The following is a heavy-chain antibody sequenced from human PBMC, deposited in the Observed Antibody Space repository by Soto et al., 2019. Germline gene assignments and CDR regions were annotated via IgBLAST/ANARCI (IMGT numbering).Heavy chain of an antibody. CDR1: GFTFSSYG. CDR2: IWYDGSNK. J-gene: IGHJ4*02. V-gene: IGHV3-33*01. CDR3: ARGTVHFDY. Sequence: QVQLVESGGGVVQPGRSLRLSCAASGFTFSSYGMHWVRQAPGKGLEWVGVIWYDGSNKYYADSVKGRFTISRDNSKNTLYLQMNSLRAEDTAVYYCARGTVHFDYWGQGTLVTVSS. D-gene: IGHD4-17*01.